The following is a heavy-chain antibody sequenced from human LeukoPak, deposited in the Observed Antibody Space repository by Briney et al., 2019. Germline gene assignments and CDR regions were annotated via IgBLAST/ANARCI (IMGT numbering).Heavy chain of an antibody. Sequence: SETLSLTCTVPGGSISSYYWTWIRQPPGKGLEWIGYIYYSGSTSYNPSLMSRVTFSVDTSRNQFSLRLTSVTAADTAVYYCVRVSSGSRRDGYNVVDYWGQGTLVTVSS. V-gene: IGHV4-59*01. CDR3: VRVSSGSRRDGYNVVDY. CDR1: GGSISSYY. D-gene: IGHD5-24*01. CDR2: IYYSGST. J-gene: IGHJ4*02.